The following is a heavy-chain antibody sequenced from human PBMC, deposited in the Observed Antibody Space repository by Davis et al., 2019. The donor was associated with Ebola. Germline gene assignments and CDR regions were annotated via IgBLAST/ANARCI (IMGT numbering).Heavy chain of an antibody. D-gene: IGHD1-14*01. CDR1: GGSFSGYY. V-gene: IGHV4-34*11. Sequence: MPSETLSLTCAVYGGSFSGYYWSWIRQPPGKGLEWIGYIYYSGSTNYNPSLKSRVTISVDTSKNQFSLNLNSVTAADTAVYYCARGRDHAKSGVYWGQGILVTVSS. CDR3: ARGRDHAKSGVY. J-gene: IGHJ4*02. CDR2: IYYSGST.